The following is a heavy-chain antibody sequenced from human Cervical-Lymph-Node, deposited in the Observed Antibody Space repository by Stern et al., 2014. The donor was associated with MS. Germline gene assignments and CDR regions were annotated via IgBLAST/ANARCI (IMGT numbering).Heavy chain of an antibody. V-gene: IGHV1-69*09. D-gene: IGHD4-17*01. CDR3: ARGIVTNRPASTLHNLFDP. J-gene: IGHJ5*02. Sequence: QLVQSGAEVKKPGSSVNVSCQASGGQFSSRFAVSWVRQAPGQGLEWMGRIIPFIGLANYAQKFETRLTITADRSTSTVYMALSSLTSDDTALYYCARGIVTNRPASTLHNLFDPWGQGTLVTVSS. CDR2: IIPFIGLA. CDR1: GGQFSSRFA.